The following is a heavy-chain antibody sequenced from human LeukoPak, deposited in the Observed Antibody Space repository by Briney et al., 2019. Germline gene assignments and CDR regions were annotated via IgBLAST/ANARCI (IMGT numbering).Heavy chain of an antibody. CDR3: ARRRAGRDWFDP. Sequence: SEALSLTCAVSGGSISSSNYYWGWIRQPPGQGLEWIGSIYYSGNTYYNPSLKSRVTISVDTSKNQFCLKLSSVTATDTAVYYCARRRAGRDWFDPWGQGTLVTVSS. V-gene: IGHV4-39*01. D-gene: IGHD6-19*01. CDR2: IYYSGNT. J-gene: IGHJ5*02. CDR1: GGSISSSNYY.